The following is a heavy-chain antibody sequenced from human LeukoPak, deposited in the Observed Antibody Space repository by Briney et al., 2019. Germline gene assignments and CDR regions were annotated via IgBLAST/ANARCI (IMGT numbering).Heavy chain of an antibody. J-gene: IGHJ3*02. D-gene: IGHD3-10*01. CDR3: AYGSGSYYSDAFDI. Sequence: GESLKISFKGSGYSFTSYWIGLVRQMPGKGLEWVGIIYPGDSYTRYSPSFQGQVTLSAHKSISTAYLQCNSLKASDTAMYYCAYGSGSYYSDAFDIWGQGTMVTVS. CDR1: GYSFTSYW. V-gene: IGHV5-51*01. CDR2: IYPGDSYT.